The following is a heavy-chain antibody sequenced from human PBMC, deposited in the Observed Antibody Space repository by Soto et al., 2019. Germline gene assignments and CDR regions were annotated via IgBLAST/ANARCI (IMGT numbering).Heavy chain of an antibody. CDR1: GFTFISYA. CDR2: ISFDGNNK. D-gene: IGHD6-19*01. J-gene: IGHJ6*02. V-gene: IGHV3-30-3*01. Sequence: GGSLRLSVAAFGFTFISYAMRWVRQAPGKGLDGVAVISFDGNNKYYADSVKGRFTLSRDNSKNTLYLQMNSLRPEDTAVYYCARHSLNISGWFPSPDIYYYYGMDVWGQGTTVTVSS. CDR3: ARHSLNISGWFPSPDIYYYYGMDV.